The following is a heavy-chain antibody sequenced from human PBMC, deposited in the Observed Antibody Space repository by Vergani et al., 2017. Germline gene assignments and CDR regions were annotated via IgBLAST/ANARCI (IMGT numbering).Heavy chain of an antibody. Sequence: QLQLQQSGPGLVKPSETLFLTCTVSADSTSSGSYYWGWIRQPPGKSLEWIGSIYYSGLTYYNPSLKSRVAISVDTSKNQFSLKVTSVTAADTAVYFCARQRPGSGWSPGDFDDWGQGTLVTVSS. V-gene: IGHV4-39*01. CDR2: IYYSGLT. CDR3: ARQRPGSGWSPGDFDD. CDR1: ADSTSSGSYY. D-gene: IGHD6-19*01. J-gene: IGHJ4*02.